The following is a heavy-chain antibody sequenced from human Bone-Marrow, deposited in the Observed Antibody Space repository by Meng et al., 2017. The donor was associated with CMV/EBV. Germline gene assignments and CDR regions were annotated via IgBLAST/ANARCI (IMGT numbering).Heavy chain of an antibody. D-gene: IGHD3-3*01. CDR3: VKDGFGVVPDYYYALDV. CDR2: ISWNSNSI. Sequence: GGSLRLSCAAAGFRVDDYAMHWVRQAPGKGLEWVSGISWNSNSIGYADSVKGRFTISRDNAKNSLYLQMNSLRAEDTALYYCVKDGFGVVPDYYYALDVWGQGTTVTVSS. V-gene: IGHV3-9*01. CDR1: GFRVDDYA. J-gene: IGHJ6*02.